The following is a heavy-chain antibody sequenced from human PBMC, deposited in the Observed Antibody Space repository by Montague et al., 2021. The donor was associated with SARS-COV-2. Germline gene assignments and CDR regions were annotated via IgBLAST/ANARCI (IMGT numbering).Heavy chain of an antibody. CDR3: ARDLNPAIPVVWYYYYGMDV. D-gene: IGHD2-2*02. J-gene: IGHJ6*02. V-gene: IGHV3-33*01. CDR1: GFTSSSYG. Sequence: SLRLSCAASGFTSSSYGMHWVRQAPGKGLEWVAVIWYDRSNKYYADSVKGRFTISRDNSKNTLYLQMNSLRAEDTAVYYCARDLNPAIPVVWYYYYGMDVWGQGTTVTVSS. CDR2: IWYDRSNK.